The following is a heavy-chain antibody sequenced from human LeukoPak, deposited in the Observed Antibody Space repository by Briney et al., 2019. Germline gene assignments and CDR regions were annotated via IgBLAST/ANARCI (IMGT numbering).Heavy chain of an antibody. Sequence: GGSLRLSCAASGFTFSSYWMHWVRQGPGKGLLWVSRINSDGSSTNYADSVKGRFTISRDNAKNSLYLQMNSLRAEDTAVYYCARESPRYYDSNGLGPWGQGTLVTVSS. CDR3: ARESPRYYDSNGLGP. V-gene: IGHV3-74*01. J-gene: IGHJ5*02. CDR2: INSDGSST. D-gene: IGHD3-22*01. CDR1: GFTFSSYW.